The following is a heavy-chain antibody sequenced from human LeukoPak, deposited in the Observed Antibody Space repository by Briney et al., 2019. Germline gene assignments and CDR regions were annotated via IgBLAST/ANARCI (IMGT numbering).Heavy chain of an antibody. CDR2: IYYSGST. Sequence: ASETLSLTCTVSGGSISSSSYYWGWIRQPPGKGLEWIGSIYYSGSTYYNPSLKSRVTISVDTSKNQFSLKLNSVTAADTAVYYCARDLRGYDWYFDLWGRGTLVTVSS. V-gene: IGHV4-39*07. J-gene: IGHJ2*01. CDR1: GGSISSSSYY. D-gene: IGHD5-12*01. CDR3: ARDLRGYDWYFDL.